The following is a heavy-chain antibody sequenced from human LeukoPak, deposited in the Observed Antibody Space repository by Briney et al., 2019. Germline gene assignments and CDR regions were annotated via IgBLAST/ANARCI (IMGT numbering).Heavy chain of an antibody. CDR2: ISAYNGNT. V-gene: IGHV1-18*01. D-gene: IGHD3-10*01. CDR1: GYTFTSYG. J-gene: IGHJ4*02. Sequence: GASVKVSCKASGYTFTSYGISWVRQAPGQGLEWMGWISAYNGNTNYAQKLQGRVTMTTDTSTSTAYMELRSLRSDDTAVYYCARSLIMGGSGSHEFDYWGQGTLVTVSS. CDR3: ARSLIMGGSGSHEFDY.